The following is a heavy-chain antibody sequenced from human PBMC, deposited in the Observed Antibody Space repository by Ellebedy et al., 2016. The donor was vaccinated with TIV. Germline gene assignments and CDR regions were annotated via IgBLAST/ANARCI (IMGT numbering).Heavy chain of an antibody. V-gene: IGHV3-30-3*01. J-gene: IGHJ4*02. CDR2: ISDTGGSQ. D-gene: IGHD1-26*01. CDR1: GFTFSSYA. CDR3: AGEVGSRQINS. Sequence: GESLKISCAVSGFTFSSYAMHWVRQAPGKGLEWVATISDTGGSQNYVDSVKGRFTISRDNSKNTLYLQMNSLRVEDTAVYYCAGEVGSRQINSWGQGTQVTVSS.